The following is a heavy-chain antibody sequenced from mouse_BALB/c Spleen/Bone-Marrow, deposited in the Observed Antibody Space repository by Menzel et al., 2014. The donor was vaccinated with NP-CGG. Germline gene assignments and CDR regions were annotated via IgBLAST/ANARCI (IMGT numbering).Heavy chain of an antibody. J-gene: IGHJ2*01. CDR3: VLITPVVSDY. CDR2: INPSTGYT. CDR1: GCTFTTYW. V-gene: IGHV1-7*01. D-gene: IGHD1-1*01. Sequence: QVQLQQSGAELAKPGASVKMSCKASGCTFTTYWMHWVKRRPGQGLEWIGYINPSTGYTEYIQKFKDKATLTADKSSSTAYMQLNSLTSEDSSVYYCVLITPVVSDYWGQGTTLTVSS.